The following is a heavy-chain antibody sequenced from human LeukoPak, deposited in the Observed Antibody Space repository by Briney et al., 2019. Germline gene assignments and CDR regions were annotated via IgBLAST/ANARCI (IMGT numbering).Heavy chain of an antibody. CDR2: ISGSGGST. CDR3: AKDPDAGNSPSYYYYGMDV. Sequence: GGSLRLSCAASGFTFSGSAMHWVRQAPGKGLEWVSAISGSGGSTYYADSVKGRFTISRDNSKNTLYLQTNSLRAEDTAVYYCAKDPDAGNSPSYYYYGMDVWGQGTTVTVSS. D-gene: IGHD1-1*01. V-gene: IGHV3-23*01. J-gene: IGHJ6*02. CDR1: GFTFSGSA.